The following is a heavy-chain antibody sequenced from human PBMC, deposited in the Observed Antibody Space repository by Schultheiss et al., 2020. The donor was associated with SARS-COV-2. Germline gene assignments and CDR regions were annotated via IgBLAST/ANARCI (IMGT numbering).Heavy chain of an antibody. Sequence: SVKVSCKASGGTFSSYAISWVRQAPGQGLEWMGGIIPIFGTANYAQKFQGRVTITADESTSTAYMELSSLRSEDTAVYYCARAISGFSKERSDYHYAVDVWGQGTTVTVSS. D-gene: IGHD1-1*01. CDR1: GGTFSSYA. CDR3: ARAISGFSKERSDYHYAVDV. V-gene: IGHV1-69*13. J-gene: IGHJ6*02. CDR2: IIPIFGTA.